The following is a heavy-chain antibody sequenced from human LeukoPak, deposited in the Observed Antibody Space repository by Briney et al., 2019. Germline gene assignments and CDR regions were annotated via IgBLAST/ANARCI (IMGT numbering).Heavy chain of an antibody. V-gene: IGHV4-59*01. D-gene: IGHD6-13*01. CDR3: ATGYSSTWYYFDY. J-gene: IGHJ4*02. CDR1: GDSISSYY. CDR2: IYHSGST. Sequence: PSETLSLTCTVSGDSISSYYWSWIRQPPGKGLEWIGYIYHSGSTNYNPSLKSRVIISADTSKDQFSLKLASVTAADTAVYYCATGYSSTWYYFDYWVQGTLVTVSS.